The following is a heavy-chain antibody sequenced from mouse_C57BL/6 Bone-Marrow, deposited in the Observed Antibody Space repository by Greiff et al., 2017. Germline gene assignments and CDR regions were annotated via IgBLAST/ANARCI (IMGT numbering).Heavy chain of an antibody. Sequence: QAQLQQPGAELVKPGASVKLSCKASGYTFTSYWMHWVKQRPGQGLAWIGMIHPNSGSTNYNEKFKSKATLTVDKSSSTAYMQLSSLTSEDSAVYYCARGNYDAMDYWGQGTSVTVSS. CDR3: ARGNYDAMDY. J-gene: IGHJ4*01. CDR1: GYTFTSYW. CDR2: IHPNSGST. V-gene: IGHV1-64*01. D-gene: IGHD2-1*01.